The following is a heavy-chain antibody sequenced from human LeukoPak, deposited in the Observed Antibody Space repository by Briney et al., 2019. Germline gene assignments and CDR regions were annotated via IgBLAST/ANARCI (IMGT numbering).Heavy chain of an antibody. V-gene: IGHV3-7*01. J-gene: IGHJ4*02. CDR2: LKQDGSEI. CDR3: AAIEAVRFHY. Sequence: GGSLRLSCVASDFTFSNYWMSWVRQAPGKGLEWVGNLKQDGSEIYYLDSVKGRFTISRDNTKNSLYLQMNSLRAEDTAVYYCAAIEAVRFHYWGQGTLVTVSS. D-gene: IGHD4-17*01. CDR1: DFTFSNYW.